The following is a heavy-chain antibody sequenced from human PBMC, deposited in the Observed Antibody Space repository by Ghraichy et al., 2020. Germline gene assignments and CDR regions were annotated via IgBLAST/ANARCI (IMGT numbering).Heavy chain of an antibody. J-gene: IGHJ4*02. D-gene: IGHD3-22*01. V-gene: IGHV4-34*01. CDR1: GGSFSGYY. CDR3: ARDYYYDSSGYYYDY. CDR2: INHSGST. Sequence: SETLSLTCAVYGGSFSGYYWSWIRQPPGKGLEWIGEINHSGSTNYNPSLKSRVTISVDTSTNQFSLKLSSVTAADTAVYYCARDYYYDSSGYYYDYLGQGTLVTVSS.